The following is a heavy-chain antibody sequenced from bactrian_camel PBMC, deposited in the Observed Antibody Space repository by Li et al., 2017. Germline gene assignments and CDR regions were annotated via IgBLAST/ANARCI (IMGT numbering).Heavy chain of an antibody. D-gene: IGHD1*01. V-gene: IGHV3S25*01. CDR2: IYNNGGTT. CDR1: GFTFSSYS. Sequence: QLVESGGGLVQPGGSLRLSCAASGFTFSSYSIYWVRQAPGKGLEWVSTIYNNGGTTVYADSVKGRFTIARDNAKNTVYLQMSSLKPEDTAVYYCTRPFIGPDNYWGQGTQVTVS. J-gene: IGHJ4*01. CDR3: TRPFIGPDNY.